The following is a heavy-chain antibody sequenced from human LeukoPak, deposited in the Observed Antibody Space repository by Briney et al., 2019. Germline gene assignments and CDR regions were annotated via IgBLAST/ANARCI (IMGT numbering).Heavy chain of an antibody. CDR3: ARALITMVRGVNWFDP. V-gene: IGHV3-74*01. CDR1: GFTFSSYW. CDR2: INSDGSST. J-gene: IGHJ5*02. Sequence: GGSLRLSCAASGFTFSSYWMHWVRQAPGKGLVWVSRINSDGSSTSYADSVKGRFTISRDNAKNALYLQMNSLRAGDTAVYYCARALITMVRGVNWFDPWGQGTLVTVSS. D-gene: IGHD3-10*01.